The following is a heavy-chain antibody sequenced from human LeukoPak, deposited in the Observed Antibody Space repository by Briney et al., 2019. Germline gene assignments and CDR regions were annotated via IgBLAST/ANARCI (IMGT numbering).Heavy chain of an antibody. J-gene: IGHJ6*03. CDR3: ARGAGITIFGAGGYYYMDV. D-gene: IGHD3-3*01. Sequence: ASVKVSCKVSGYTLTELSMHWVRQAPGKGLEWMGGLDPEDGETIYAQKFQGRVTMTEDTSTDTAYMELSSLRSEDTAVYYCARGAGITIFGAGGYYYMDVWGKGTTVTVSS. V-gene: IGHV1-24*01. CDR2: LDPEDGET. CDR1: GYTLTELS.